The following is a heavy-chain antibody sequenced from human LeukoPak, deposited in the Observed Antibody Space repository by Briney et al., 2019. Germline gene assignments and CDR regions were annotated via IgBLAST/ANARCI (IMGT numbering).Heavy chain of an antibody. J-gene: IGHJ3*02. CDR2: ISGSGGST. CDR1: GFTFSSYG. CDR3: ARDQTEAFDI. Sequence: GGSLRLSCAASGFTFSSYGMSWVRQAPGKGLEWVSAISGSGGSTYYADSVKGRFTISRDNSKNTLYLQMNSLRPEDTAVYYCARDQTEAFDIWGQGTMVTVSS. V-gene: IGHV3-23*01.